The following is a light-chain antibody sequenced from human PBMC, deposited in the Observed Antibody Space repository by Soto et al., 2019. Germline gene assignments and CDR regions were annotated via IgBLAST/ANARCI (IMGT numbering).Light chain of an antibody. CDR3: QQYNSYPVT. Sequence: DIQMTQSPSTLSASVGDRVTITCRACQSISSWLAWYQQKPGKAPKLLIYKASSLESGVPSRFSGSGSGTEFTLTISSLQPDDFATYYCQQYNSYPVTFGQGTKVEIK. J-gene: IGKJ1*01. CDR1: QSISSW. CDR2: KAS. V-gene: IGKV1-5*03.